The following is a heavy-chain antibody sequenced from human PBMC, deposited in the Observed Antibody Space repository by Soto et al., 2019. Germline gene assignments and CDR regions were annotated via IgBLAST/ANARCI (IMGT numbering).Heavy chain of an antibody. J-gene: IGHJ5*01. Sequence: QVQLLESGPGLVKPSQTLSLTCSVSGDSISNLDYFWAWNRQHPGQALEYIGYIYKSATTYYNPSCGTRVDLSFDTSKSQFSLNVTSVTASDTAVYFCARGRYCLTGRCFPNWFDSRGQGALGTVSS. V-gene: IGHV4-30-4*01. D-gene: IGHD7-27*01. CDR1: GDSISNLDYF. CDR3: ARGRYCLTGRCFPNWFDS. CDR2: IYKSATT.